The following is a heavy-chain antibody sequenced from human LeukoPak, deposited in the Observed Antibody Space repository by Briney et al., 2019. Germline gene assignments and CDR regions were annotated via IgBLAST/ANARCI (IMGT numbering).Heavy chain of an antibody. J-gene: IGHJ4*02. V-gene: IGHV1-18*01. CDR2: ISAYNGNT. Sequence: ASVKVSFKASGYTFTSYGISWVRQAPGQGLEWMGWISAYNGNTNYAQKPQGRVTMTTDTSTSTAYMELRSLRSDDTAVYYCARLRGYCSSTSCRGVYFDYWGQGTLVTVSS. D-gene: IGHD2-2*01. CDR3: ARLRGYCSSTSCRGVYFDY. CDR1: GYTFTSYG.